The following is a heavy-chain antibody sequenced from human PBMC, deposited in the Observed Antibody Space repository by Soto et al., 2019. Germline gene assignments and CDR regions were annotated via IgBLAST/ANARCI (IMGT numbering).Heavy chain of an antibody. Sequence: QLQLQESGPGLVKPSETLSLTCTVSGDSISSSGYYWGWIRQPPGKGLEWIGSIYYSGSTYYNPSHKSRVTISVDTSKNQFSRKLSSVTSADTAVYYCARQGAGYYGYVTWFDPWGQVTLVTVSS. CDR3: ARQGAGYYGYVTWFDP. CDR1: GDSISSSGYY. V-gene: IGHV4-39*01. D-gene: IGHD3-10*01. J-gene: IGHJ5*02. CDR2: IYYSGST.